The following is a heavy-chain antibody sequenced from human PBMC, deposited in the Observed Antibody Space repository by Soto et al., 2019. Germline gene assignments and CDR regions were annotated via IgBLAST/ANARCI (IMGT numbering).Heavy chain of an antibody. CDR3: ARDFREAYYDCSGYPADAFDI. D-gene: IGHD3-22*01. CDR1: GFTFSSYS. CDR2: ISSSSSTI. J-gene: IGHJ3*02. V-gene: IGHV3-48*02. Sequence: GGSLRLSCAASGFTFSSYSMNWVRQAPGKGQEWVSYISSSSSTIYYADSVKGRFTISRDNAKNSLYLQMNSLREEDPAVYYCARDFREAYYDCSGYPADAFDIWGQGTMVTVSS.